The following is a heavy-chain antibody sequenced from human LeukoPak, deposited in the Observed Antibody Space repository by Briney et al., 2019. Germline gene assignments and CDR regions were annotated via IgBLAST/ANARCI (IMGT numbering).Heavy chain of an antibody. CDR1: GYTFTNYY. D-gene: IGHD6-25*01. CDR2: IDLNAVTT. Sequence: ASVKVSCKASGYTFTNYYIHWMRQAPGQGLEWVGIIDLNAVTTRYAQKFQGRITVTRDTSTSTVYMELSSLRSEDTAVYFCAREGAAEAKNFDYWGQGTLVIVSS. V-gene: IGHV1-46*01. CDR3: AREGAAEAKNFDY. J-gene: IGHJ4*02.